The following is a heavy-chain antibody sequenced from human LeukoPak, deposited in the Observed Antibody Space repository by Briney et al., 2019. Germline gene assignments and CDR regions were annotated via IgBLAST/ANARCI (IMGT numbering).Heavy chain of an antibody. CDR2: ISGRSTDT. V-gene: IGHV3-11*06. CDR1: GFTFSDYY. D-gene: IGHD2-15*01. Sequence: GGSLKLSCAASGFTFSDYYMTWVRRAPGKGLEWISHISGRSTDTNYADSVKGRFTISRDNAKNSLYLQMNSLRVEDAAVYYCARDSAGTCSGAGCGPDDFDYWGQGTLVTVSS. J-gene: IGHJ4*02. CDR3: ARDSAGTCSGAGCGPDDFDY.